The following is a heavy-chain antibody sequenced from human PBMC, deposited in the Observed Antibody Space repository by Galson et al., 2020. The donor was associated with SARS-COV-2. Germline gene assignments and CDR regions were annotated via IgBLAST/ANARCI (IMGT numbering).Heavy chain of an antibody. D-gene: IGHD3-22*01. CDR1: GFSLSTSGMC. CDR3: ARISGDSSSYYYDY. CDR2: IDWDDDK. J-gene: IGHJ4*02. Sequence: VSGPTLVKPTQTLTLTCTFSGFSLSTSGMCVSWIRQPPGKALEWLARIDWDDDKYYSTSLKTRLTISKDTSKNQVVLTMTNMEPVDTATYYCARISGDSSSYYYDYWGQGTLVTVSS. V-gene: IGHV2-70*11.